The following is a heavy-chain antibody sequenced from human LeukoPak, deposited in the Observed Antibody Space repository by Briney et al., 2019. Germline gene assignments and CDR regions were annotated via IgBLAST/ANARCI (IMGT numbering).Heavy chain of an antibody. V-gene: IGHV4-38-2*02. Sequence: SETLSLTCAVSVYSISSGYYRGWIRQPPGKGLEWIGSIYHSGSTYYNPSLKSRVTISVDTSKNQFSLKLSSVTAADTAVYYCARDLGSLGYCSSTSCYGVDPWGQGTLVTVSS. CDR2: IYHSGST. CDR1: VYSISSGYY. J-gene: IGHJ5*02. CDR3: ARDLGSLGYCSSTSCYGVDP. D-gene: IGHD2-2*01.